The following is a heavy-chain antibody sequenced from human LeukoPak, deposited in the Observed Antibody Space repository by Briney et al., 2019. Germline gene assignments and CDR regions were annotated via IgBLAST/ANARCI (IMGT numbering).Heavy chain of an antibody. CDR2: IYTSGST. CDR1: GGSISSSNYY. CDR3: ARAYYDFWSGSPPPYYFDY. J-gene: IGHJ4*02. V-gene: IGHV4-61*02. Sequence: SETLSLTCTVSGGSISSSNYYWSWIRQPAGKGLEWIGRIYTSGSTNYNPSLKSRVTISVDTSKNQFSLKLSSVTAADTAVYYCARAYYDFWSGSPPPYYFDYWGQGTLVTVSS. D-gene: IGHD3-3*01.